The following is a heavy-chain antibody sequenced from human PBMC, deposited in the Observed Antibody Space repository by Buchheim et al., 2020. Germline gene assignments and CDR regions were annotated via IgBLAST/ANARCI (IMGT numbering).Heavy chain of an antibody. V-gene: IGHV4-34*01. CDR3: ARVPSTVTTLYYFDY. D-gene: IGHD4-17*01. CDR1: GGSFSGYY. Sequence: QVQLQQWGAGLLKPSETLSLTCAVYGGSFSGYYWSWIRQPPGKGLEWIGEINHSGSTNYNPSLKSRVTISVDTSKNQFSLKLSSVTAADTAVYYCARVPSTVTTLYYFDYWGQGTL. CDR2: INHSGST. J-gene: IGHJ4*02.